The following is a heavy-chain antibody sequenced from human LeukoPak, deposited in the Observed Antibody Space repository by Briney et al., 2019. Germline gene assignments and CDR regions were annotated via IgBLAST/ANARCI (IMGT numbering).Heavy chain of an antibody. V-gene: IGHV3-48*01. Sequence: PGGSLRLSCAASGFIFSSYSMNWVRQAPGKGLEWVSYITSSSSTIYYADSVKGRFTISRDNAKKSLYLQMNSLRAEDTAVYYCARGSYYDSSGYPDYWGQGTLVTVSS. CDR1: GFIFSSYS. CDR3: ARGSYYDSSGYPDY. D-gene: IGHD3-22*01. J-gene: IGHJ4*02. CDR2: ITSSSSTI.